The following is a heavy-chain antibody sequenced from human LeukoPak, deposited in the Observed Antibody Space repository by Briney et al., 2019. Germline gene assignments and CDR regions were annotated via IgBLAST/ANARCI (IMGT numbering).Heavy chain of an antibody. V-gene: IGHV1-69*05. J-gene: IGHJ5*02. D-gene: IGHD2-2*01. Sequence: GASVKVSCKASGYTFTSYGISWVRQAPGQGLEWMGGIIPIFGTANYAQKFQGRVTITTDESTSTAYMELSSLRSEDTAVYYCAIGGYCSSTSCYRNWFDPWGQGTLVTVSS. CDR2: IIPIFGTA. CDR3: AIGGYCSSTSCYRNWFDP. CDR1: GYTFTSYG.